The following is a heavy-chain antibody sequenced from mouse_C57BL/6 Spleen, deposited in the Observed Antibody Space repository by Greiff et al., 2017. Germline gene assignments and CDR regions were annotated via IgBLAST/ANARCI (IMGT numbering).Heavy chain of an antibody. CDR3: ARHYYAPFAD. D-gene: IGHD1-2*01. Sequence: VKLQQPGAELVRPGSSVKLSCTASGYPFTCSWMHWVKQRPIQGLEWIGNIDPSDSETQYNQKFKDKATVTVDKSSSTAYMQLRSLTSEDSAVYYGARHYYAPFADWGQGTLVTVSA. J-gene: IGHJ3*01. CDR1: GYPFTCSW. CDR2: IDPSDSET. V-gene: IGHV1-52*01.